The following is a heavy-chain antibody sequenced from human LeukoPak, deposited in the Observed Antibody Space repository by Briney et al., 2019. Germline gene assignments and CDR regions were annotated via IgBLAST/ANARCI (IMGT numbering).Heavy chain of an antibody. Sequence: SETLSLTCTVSGGSINSNNYYWGWIRQPPGKGLEWIGSIYSSGSAYYNPSLKSRVTISVDTSKNQFSLRLSSVAAADTAVYYCQSRYLEWLLEYWGQGTLVTVSS. CDR3: QSRYLEWLLEY. V-gene: IGHV4-39*01. CDR2: IYSSGSA. D-gene: IGHD3-3*01. J-gene: IGHJ4*02. CDR1: GGSINSNNYY.